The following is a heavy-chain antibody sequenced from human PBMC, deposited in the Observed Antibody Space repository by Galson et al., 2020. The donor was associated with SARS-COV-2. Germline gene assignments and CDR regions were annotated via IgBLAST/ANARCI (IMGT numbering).Heavy chain of an antibody. J-gene: IGHJ6*02. CDR3: ARRYSSGWYLYGMDV. CDR1: GYTFTSYG. V-gene: IGHV1-18*04. Sequence: ASVKVSCKASGYTFTSYGISWVRQAPGQGLEWMGWISAYNGNTNYAQKLQGRVTMTTDTSTSTAYMELRSLRSDDTAVYYCARRYSSGWYLYGMDVWGQGTTVTVSS. CDR2: ISAYNGNT. D-gene: IGHD6-19*01.